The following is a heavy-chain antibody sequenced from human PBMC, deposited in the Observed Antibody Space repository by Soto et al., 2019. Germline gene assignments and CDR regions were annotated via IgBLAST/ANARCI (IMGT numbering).Heavy chain of an antibody. CDR3: AAWPRSSWFDY. V-gene: IGHV3-7*03. Sequence: SGGSLRLSCAGSGYSSSSYWMGWVRQFPGRGLEWVANIKYDGSETPYLDSVKGRFTISRDNAKNSLYLQMTSLRVEDTAVYYCAAWPRSSWFDYWGQGTQVTSPQ. CDR2: IKYDGSET. D-gene: IGHD6-13*01. CDR1: GYSSSSYW. J-gene: IGHJ4*02.